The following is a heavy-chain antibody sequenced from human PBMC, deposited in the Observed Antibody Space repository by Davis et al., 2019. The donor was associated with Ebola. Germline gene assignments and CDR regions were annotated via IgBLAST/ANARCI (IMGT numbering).Heavy chain of an antibody. CDR1: GGTFSSYA. J-gene: IGHJ6*02. Sequence: SVKVSCKASGGTFSSYAISWVRQAPGQGLEWMGGIIPIFGTANYAQKFQGRVTITADESTSTAYMELSSLRSEDTAVYYCARDSILTGPLGYYYYGMDVWGQGTTVTVSS. D-gene: IGHD3-9*01. V-gene: IGHV1-69*13. CDR3: ARDSILTGPLGYYYYGMDV. CDR2: IIPIFGTA.